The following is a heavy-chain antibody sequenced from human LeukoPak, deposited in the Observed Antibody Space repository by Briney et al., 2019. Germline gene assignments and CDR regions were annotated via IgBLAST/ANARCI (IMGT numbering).Heavy chain of an antibody. CDR2: ISGSGGST. D-gene: IGHD2-2*01. Sequence: GGSLRLSCAASGFTFSSYAMSWVRQAPGEGLEWVSAISGSGGSTYYADSVKGRFTISRDNSKNTLYLQMNSLRAEDTAVYYCAKDRPCSSTSCYDLDYWGQGTLVTVSS. CDR1: GFTFSSYA. CDR3: AKDRPCSSTSCYDLDY. J-gene: IGHJ4*02. V-gene: IGHV3-23*01.